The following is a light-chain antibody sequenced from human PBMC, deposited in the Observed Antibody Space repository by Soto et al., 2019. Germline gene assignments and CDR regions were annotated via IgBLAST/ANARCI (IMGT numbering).Light chain of an antibody. V-gene: IGLV2-8*01. CDR3: ILYAGSNNFV. Sequence: QSALTQPPSASGSPGQSVTISCTGTSSDIGAYIYVSWYQQHPGKAPKLMISEVSRRPSGVPERFSGSKSGNTASLTVSGLQADDEAHYYCILYAGSNNFVFGTGTKVTVL. CDR2: EVS. J-gene: IGLJ1*01. CDR1: SSDIGAYIY.